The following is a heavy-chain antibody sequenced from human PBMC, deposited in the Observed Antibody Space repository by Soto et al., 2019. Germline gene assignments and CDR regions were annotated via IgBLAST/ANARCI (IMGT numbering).Heavy chain of an antibody. V-gene: IGHV3-30*18. J-gene: IGHJ6*02. CDR2: ISYDGTDK. Sequence: QVQLVESGGGVVQPGRSLRLSCAASGFTFSSYGIHWVRRAPGKGLEWVALISYDGTDKYYAESVKGRFTISRDNSKNTLYLQRSSLGPEDTAVYYCVKERYAQLWLEDYGMDVWGQGTTVTV. D-gene: IGHD5-18*01. CDR3: VKERYAQLWLEDYGMDV. CDR1: GFTFSSYG.